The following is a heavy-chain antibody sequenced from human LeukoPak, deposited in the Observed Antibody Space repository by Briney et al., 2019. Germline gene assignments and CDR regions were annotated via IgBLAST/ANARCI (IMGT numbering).Heavy chain of an antibody. V-gene: IGHV4-38-2*02. Sequence: KPSETLSLTCTVSGYSISSGYYWGWIRQPPGKGLEWIGSIYHSGSTYYNPSLKSRVTISVDTSKNQFSLKLSSVTAADTAVYYCAREMGAKDYWGQGTLVTVSS. CDR1: GYSISSGYY. CDR2: IYHSGST. J-gene: IGHJ4*02. D-gene: IGHD1-26*01. CDR3: AREMGAKDY.